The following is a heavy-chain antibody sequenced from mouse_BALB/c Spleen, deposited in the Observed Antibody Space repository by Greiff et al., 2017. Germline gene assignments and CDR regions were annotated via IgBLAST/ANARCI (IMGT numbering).Heavy chain of an antibody. CDR1: GFSLTSYG. J-gene: IGHJ4*01. Sequence: VKLVESGPSLVQPSQSLSITCTVSGFSLTSYGVHWVRQSPGKGLEWLGVIWRGGSTDYNAAFMSRLSITKDNSKSQVFFKMNSLQADDTAIYYCAKNGYDLIYYAMDYWGQGTSVTVSS. D-gene: IGHD2-2*01. V-gene: IGHV2-5-1*01. CDR2: IWRGGST. CDR3: AKNGYDLIYYAMDY.